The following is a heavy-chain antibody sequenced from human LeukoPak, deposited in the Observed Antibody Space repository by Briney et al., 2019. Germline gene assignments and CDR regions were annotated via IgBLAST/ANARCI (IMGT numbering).Heavy chain of an antibody. D-gene: IGHD3-22*01. CDR3: ARRTDHYDNSGYGWTHAFDI. V-gene: IGHV4-61*08. CDR2: SYNSGNS. Sequence: PSETLSLTCTVSGGSISSGGYYWSWIRQPPGKGLEWIGYSYNSGNSNYNPSLKSRVTISIDTSKNQFSLKLSSVTAADTAVYYCARRTDHYDNSGYGWTHAFDIWGQGTTVTVSS. J-gene: IGHJ3*02. CDR1: GGSISSGGYY.